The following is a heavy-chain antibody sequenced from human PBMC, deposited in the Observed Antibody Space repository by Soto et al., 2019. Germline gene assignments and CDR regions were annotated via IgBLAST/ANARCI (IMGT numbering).Heavy chain of an antibody. CDR3: ANDGDEAAAGNYFDY. J-gene: IGHJ4*02. CDR1: GFTFRNYG. Sequence: QVQLVESGGGVVQPGRSLRLSCVASGFTFRNYGMHWVRQAPCKGLEWVAVVSYSGNDKKFADSVKGRFTSSRDNSNDTLYLQMNSLRAEDTAVHGCANDGDEAAAGNYFDYWGQGTPVTVSS. V-gene: IGHV3-30*18. D-gene: IGHD6-13*01. CDR2: VSYSGNDK.